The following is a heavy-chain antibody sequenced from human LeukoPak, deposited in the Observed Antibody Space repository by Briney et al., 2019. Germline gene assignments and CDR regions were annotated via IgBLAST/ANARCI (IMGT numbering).Heavy chain of an antibody. Sequence: ASVKVSCKASGYTFTGYYMHWVRQAPGQGLEWMGWINPNSGGTNYAQKFQGRVTMTRDTSISTAYMELSRLRSDDTAVYYCARHSTSRRSWFDPWGQGTLVTVSS. CDR3: ARHSTSRRSWFDP. CDR1: GYTFTGYY. V-gene: IGHV1-2*02. D-gene: IGHD2-2*01. CDR2: INPNSGGT. J-gene: IGHJ5*02.